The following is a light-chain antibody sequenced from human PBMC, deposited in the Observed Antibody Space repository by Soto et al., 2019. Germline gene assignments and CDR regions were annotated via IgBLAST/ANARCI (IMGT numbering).Light chain of an antibody. CDR3: QHYGDSSWT. J-gene: IGKJ1*01. Sequence: EIVLTQSPGTLSLSPGERATLSCRADRSVSDTLLTWFQQKPGQAPRLLIFGTSNRAPGIPDRFNGSGSGTDFTLTISRLEPDDFAVYYCQHYGDSSWTFGQGTKVDIK. CDR2: GTS. CDR1: RSVSDTL. V-gene: IGKV3-20*01.